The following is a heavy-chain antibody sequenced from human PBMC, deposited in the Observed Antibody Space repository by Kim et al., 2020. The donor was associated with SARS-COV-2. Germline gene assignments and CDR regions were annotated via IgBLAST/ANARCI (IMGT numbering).Heavy chain of an antibody. J-gene: IGHJ4*02. Sequence: GGPLRLSCAASGFTFSNYDMTRVRQAPGMGLEWVSDISGNAPNTYYADSVKGRFTISRHNSKNTLYLQLNSMRAEDTAVYSCAIVASKLRSFNFEYSGQG. D-gene: IGHD3-10*01. V-gene: IGHV3-23*01. CDR3: AIVASKLRSFNFEY. CDR2: ISGNAPNT. CDR1: GFTFSNYD.